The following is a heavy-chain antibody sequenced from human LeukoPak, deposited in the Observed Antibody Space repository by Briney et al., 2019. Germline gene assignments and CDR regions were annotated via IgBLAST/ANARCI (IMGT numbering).Heavy chain of an antibody. CDR3: ARDHYYDSSGPNWFDP. CDR1: GFTFSSYW. D-gene: IGHD3-22*01. Sequence: PGGSLRLSCAASGFTFSSYWMSWVRQAPGKGLEWVANIKQDGSEKYYVDSVKGRFTISRDNAKNSLYLQMNSLRAEDTAVYYCARDHYYDSSGPNWFDPWGQGTLVTVSS. V-gene: IGHV3-7*01. J-gene: IGHJ5*02. CDR2: IKQDGSEK.